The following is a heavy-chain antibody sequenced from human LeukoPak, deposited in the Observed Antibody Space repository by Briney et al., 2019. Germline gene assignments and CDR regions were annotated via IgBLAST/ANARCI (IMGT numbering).Heavy chain of an antibody. Sequence: SETLSLTCTVSNGSISSYYWSWIRQPPGKGLEWIGYIYYSGNANYNPSLKSRVIMSVDTSKNQFSLKLSSVTAADTAVYYCARETGTYAGFDYWGQGTLVTVSS. J-gene: IGHJ4*02. D-gene: IGHD1-7*01. V-gene: IGHV4-59*12. CDR2: IYYSGNA. CDR1: NGSISSYY. CDR3: ARETGTYAGFDY.